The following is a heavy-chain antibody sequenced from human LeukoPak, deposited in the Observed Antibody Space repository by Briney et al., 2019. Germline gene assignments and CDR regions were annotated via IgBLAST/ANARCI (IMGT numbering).Heavy chain of an antibody. CDR3: ARAAAQASSGWLGY. CDR2: INPNSGGT. CDR1: GYTFTGYY. V-gene: IGHV1-2*04. Sequence: ASVKVSCKASGYTFTGYYMHWVRQAPRQGLEWMGWINPNSGGTNYAQKFQGWVTMTRDTSISTAYMELSRLRSDDTAVYYCARAAAQASSGWLGYWGQGTLVTVSS. D-gene: IGHD6-19*01. J-gene: IGHJ4*02.